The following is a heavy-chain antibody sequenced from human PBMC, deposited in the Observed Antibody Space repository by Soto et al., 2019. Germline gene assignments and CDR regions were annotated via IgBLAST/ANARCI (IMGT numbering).Heavy chain of an antibody. Sequence: SETLSLTCTVSDGSVYSGPNYWTWIRQTPVKGLKWIGYMYNSESTNYNPSLRSRLTVSIDTSKNQLSLELTSVTAADTAVYFCVRHYNRCLDVWRRGPLVTVST. V-gene: IGHV4-61*01. D-gene: IGHD3-9*01. CDR2: MYNSEST. J-gene: IGHJ2*01. CDR1: DGSVYSGPNY. CDR3: VRHYNRCLDV.